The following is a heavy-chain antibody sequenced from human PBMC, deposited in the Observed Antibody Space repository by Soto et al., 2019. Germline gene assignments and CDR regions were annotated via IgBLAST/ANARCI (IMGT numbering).Heavy chain of an antibody. CDR3: ARGYANQQLVPYNWFDP. Sequence: PSETLSLTCTVSGGSINSYYWSWIRQPPGKGLEWIGEINHSGSTNYNPSLKSRVTISVDTSKNQFSLKLSSVTAADTAVYYCARGYANQQLVPYNWFDPWGQGTLVTVSS. D-gene: IGHD6-13*01. CDR2: INHSGST. J-gene: IGHJ5*02. CDR1: GGSINSYY. V-gene: IGHV4-34*01.